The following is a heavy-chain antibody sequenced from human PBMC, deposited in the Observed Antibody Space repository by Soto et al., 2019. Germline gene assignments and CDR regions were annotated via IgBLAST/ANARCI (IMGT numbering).Heavy chain of an antibody. V-gene: IGHV3-23*01. D-gene: IGHD3-22*01. Sequence: VQLLESGGGLVQPGGSLRLSCAASGITFSSYAMSWVRQAPGKGLEWVSAISGSGGSTYYADSVKGRFTIPRDNSKSTLHLQMSSRRAEDTAVYYCAKDQYDSSGYYVYYYYYGMDVWGQGTTVTVSS. CDR3: AKDQYDSSGYYVYYYYYGMDV. CDR1: GITFSSYA. CDR2: ISGSGGST. J-gene: IGHJ6*02.